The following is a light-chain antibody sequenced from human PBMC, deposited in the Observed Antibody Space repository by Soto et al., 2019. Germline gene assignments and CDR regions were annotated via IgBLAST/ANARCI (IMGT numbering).Light chain of an antibody. CDR3: QQYNSYGT. CDR1: QSIGSS. Sequence: IQMTQSPSTLSASVGDRVTINFRASQSIGSSLAWYQQKPGKGPKLLIYDASTLESGVPSRFSGSGFGTEFALTISSLQPDDFATFYCQQYNSYGTFGQGTKVDIK. CDR2: DAS. V-gene: IGKV1-5*01. J-gene: IGKJ2*01.